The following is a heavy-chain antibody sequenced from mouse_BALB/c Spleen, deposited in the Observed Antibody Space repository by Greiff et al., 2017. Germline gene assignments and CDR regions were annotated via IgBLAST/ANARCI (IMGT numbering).Heavy chain of an antibody. CDR3: ARWGYDYHYYAMDY. D-gene: IGHD2-4*01. CDR1: GYTFTDYN. J-gene: IGHJ4*01. Sequence: VQLQQSGPELVKPGASVKIPCKASGYTFTDYNMDWVKQSHGKSLEWIGDINPNNGGTIYNQKFKGKATLTVDKSSSTAYMELRSLTSEDTAVYYCARWGYDYHYYAMDYWGQGTSVTVSS. V-gene: IGHV1-18*01. CDR2: INPNNGGT.